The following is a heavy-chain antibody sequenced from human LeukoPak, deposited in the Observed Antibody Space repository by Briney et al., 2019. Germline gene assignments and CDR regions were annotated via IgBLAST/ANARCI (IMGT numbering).Heavy chain of an antibody. V-gene: IGHV4-4*02. Sequence: SGTLSFTCAVSGGSLSNSNSWSWVRQPPGKGLEWIGEIHHNGRTNYNPSLKSRVTISVDKSKNHLSLKLSSVTAADTAVYYCARESTVTAFDYWGQGTLVTVSS. D-gene: IGHD2-21*02. CDR2: IHHNGRT. CDR1: GGSLSNSNS. CDR3: ARESTVTAFDY. J-gene: IGHJ4*02.